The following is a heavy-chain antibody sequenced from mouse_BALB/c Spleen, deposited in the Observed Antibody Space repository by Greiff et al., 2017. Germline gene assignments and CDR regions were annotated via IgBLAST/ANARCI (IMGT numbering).Heavy chain of an antibody. CDR3: ITTEPGDYAMDY. D-gene: IGHD1-1*01. CDR2: IYPGSGST. Sequence: LQQPGSELVRPGASVKLSCKASGYTFTSYWMHWVKQRHGQGLEWIGNIYPGSGSTNYDEKFKSKGTLTVDTSSSTAYMHLSSLTSEDSAVYYCITTEPGDYAMDYWGQGTSVTVSS. CDR1: GYTFTSYW. V-gene: IGHV1S22*01. J-gene: IGHJ4*01.